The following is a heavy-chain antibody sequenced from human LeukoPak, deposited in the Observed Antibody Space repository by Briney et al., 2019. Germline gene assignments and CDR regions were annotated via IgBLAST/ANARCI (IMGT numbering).Heavy chain of an antibody. D-gene: IGHD3-10*01. Sequence: SETLSLTCTVSGGSISSYYWSWIRQPPGKGLEWIGYIYYSGSTNYNPSLKSRGTISVDTSKNQFSLKLSSVTAADTAVYYCARDNKLLWFGESLNWFDPWGQGTLVTVSS. V-gene: IGHV4-59*01. J-gene: IGHJ5*02. CDR3: ARDNKLLWFGESLNWFDP. CDR2: IYYSGST. CDR1: GGSISSYY.